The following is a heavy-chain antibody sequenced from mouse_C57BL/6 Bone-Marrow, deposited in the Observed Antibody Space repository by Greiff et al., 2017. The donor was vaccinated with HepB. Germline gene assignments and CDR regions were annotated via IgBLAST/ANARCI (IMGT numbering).Heavy chain of an antibody. Sequence: EVQWVESGGDLVKPGGSLKLSCAASGFTFSSYGMSWVRQTPDKRLEWVATISSGGSYTYYPDSVKGRFTISRDNAKNTLYLQMSSLKSEDTAMYYCARQRFITTVVEDYYYAMDYWGQGTSVTVSS. D-gene: IGHD1-1*01. CDR3: ARQRFITTVVEDYYYAMDY. CDR2: ISSGGSYT. J-gene: IGHJ4*01. V-gene: IGHV5-6*01. CDR1: GFTFSSYG.